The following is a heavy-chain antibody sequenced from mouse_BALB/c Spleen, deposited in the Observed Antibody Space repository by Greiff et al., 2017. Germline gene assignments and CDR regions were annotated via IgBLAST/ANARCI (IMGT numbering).Heavy chain of an antibody. V-gene: IGHV1S81*02. J-gene: IGHJ3*01. CDR3: ARGFTGKAY. CDR1: GYTFTSYW. CDR2: INPSNGRT. D-gene: IGHD4-1*01. Sequence: VQLHQSGAELVKPGASVKLSCKASGYTFTSYWMHWVKQRPGQGLEWIGEINPSNGRTNYNEKFKSKATLTVDKSSSTAYMQLSSLTSEDSAVYYCARGFTGKAYWGQGTLVTVSA.